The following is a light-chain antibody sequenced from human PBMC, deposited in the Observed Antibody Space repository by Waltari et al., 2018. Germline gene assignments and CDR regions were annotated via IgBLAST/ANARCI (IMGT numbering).Light chain of an antibody. CDR1: IFRNHP. CDR2: HDT. CDR3: QAWDNYNVV. V-gene: IGLV3-1*01. Sequence: SYELTQPPSLSVSPGQTARIPCSGDIFRNHPACWYHQKPGQSPAVVIYHDTTRPSGIPERFSGSASGNTATLTISGTQSMDEGDYYCQAWDNYNVVFGGGTKLTVL. J-gene: IGLJ2*01.